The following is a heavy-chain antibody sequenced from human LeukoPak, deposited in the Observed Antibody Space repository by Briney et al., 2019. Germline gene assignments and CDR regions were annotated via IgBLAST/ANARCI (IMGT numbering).Heavy chain of an antibody. CDR3: ARDLRVVITGSFDS. CDR1: GFSFDDYG. D-gene: IGHD3-22*01. Sequence: GGSLRLSCAASGFSFDDYGLTWVRQAPGKGLWWRSGINWNGDSTDYADSVKGVFTISRDNGKNYLYLQMNSLRAEDTALYYCARDLRVVITGSFDSWGQGTLVTVSS. CDR2: INWNGDST. V-gene: IGHV3-20*04. J-gene: IGHJ4*02.